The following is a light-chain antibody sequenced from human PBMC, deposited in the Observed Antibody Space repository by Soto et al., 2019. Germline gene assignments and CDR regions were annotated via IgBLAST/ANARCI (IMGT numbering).Light chain of an antibody. CDR2: DAS. CDR3: QHYDSLPIT. Sequence: EIVLSQSPGTLSLTPGERATLSCRASQSVSSSYLARYQQKPGQAPRLLIYDASNRATGIPARFSGSGSGTDFTPTLSSLEPEDFAVFYCQHYDSLPITFGQGTRPEI. CDR1: QSVSSSY. J-gene: IGKJ5*01. V-gene: IGKV3-20*01.